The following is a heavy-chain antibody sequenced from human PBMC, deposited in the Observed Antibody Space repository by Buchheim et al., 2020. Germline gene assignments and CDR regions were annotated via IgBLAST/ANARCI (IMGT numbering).Heavy chain of an antibody. Sequence: EVQLLESGGGLVLPGGSLRLSCAASGFTLSSYSMSWVRQAPGKGLEWVSGISGSGAHSFYADSVKGRFTISRDNSKNKLYLQMNSLRAEDTAVYYCTKDYGWSYYFAYWGQGTL. V-gene: IGHV3-23*01. CDR2: ISGSGAHS. J-gene: IGHJ4*02. D-gene: IGHD4-17*01. CDR1: GFTLSSYS. CDR3: TKDYGWSYYFAY.